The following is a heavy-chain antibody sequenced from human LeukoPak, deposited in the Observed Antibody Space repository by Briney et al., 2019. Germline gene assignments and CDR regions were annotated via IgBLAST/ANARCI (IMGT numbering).Heavy chain of an antibody. J-gene: IGHJ5*02. CDR3: AWEYH. V-gene: IGHV3-7*04. CDR1: GFTFSNCW. Sequence: GGSLRLSCAVSGFTFSNCWMSWVRKAPGKGLEWVANIKQDGSEKYYVDSVKGRFTISRDNARDSLYLQMNSLRAEDTAVYYCAWEYHWGQGTLVTVSS. CDR2: IKQDGSEK.